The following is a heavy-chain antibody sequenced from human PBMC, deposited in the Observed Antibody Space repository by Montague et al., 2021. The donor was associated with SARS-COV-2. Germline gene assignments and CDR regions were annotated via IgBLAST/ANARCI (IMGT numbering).Heavy chain of an antibody. CDR2: VDYSGNT. V-gene: IGHV4-39*01. Sequence: SETLSFTSTVTGGPISGSSDYWGWIRQSPGKGLEWIASVDYSGNTYYSPSLKSRLTISVDTSKNQFSLKLNSVTAADTALYYCARREYSYGWGDWGQGTLVTVSS. D-gene: IGHD5-18*01. CDR3: ARREYSYGWGD. CDR1: GGPISGSSDY. J-gene: IGHJ4*02.